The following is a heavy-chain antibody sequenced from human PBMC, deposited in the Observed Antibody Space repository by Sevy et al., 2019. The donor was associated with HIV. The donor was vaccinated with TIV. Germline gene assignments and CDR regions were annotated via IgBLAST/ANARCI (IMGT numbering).Heavy chain of an antibody. CDR1: GFRFSSFS. CDR2: ITSSSSTI. D-gene: IGHD4-17*01. J-gene: IGHJ4*02. V-gene: IGHV3-48*02. CDR3: ARAQADYGDFGGHFDH. Sequence: GGSLRLSCAASGFRFSSFSMNWVRQAPGKGLEWVSYITSSSSTIFYADSVKGRFTISRDNAKNSLDLQMSSLRDEDTAVYYCARAQADYGDFGGHFDHWGQGSLVTVSS.